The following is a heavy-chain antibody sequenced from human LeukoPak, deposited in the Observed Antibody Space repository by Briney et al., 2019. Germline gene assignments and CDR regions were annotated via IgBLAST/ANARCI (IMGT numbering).Heavy chain of an antibody. CDR3: ARDRAGSGSDY. Sequence: GASVKVSFKSSVGTFISYAISWVGQAPGQGREWMGRIIPILGIANYAQKFQGRVTITADKSTSTAYMELSSLRSEDTAVYYCARDRAGSGSDYWGQGTLVTVSS. D-gene: IGHD6-19*01. CDR1: VGTFISYA. J-gene: IGHJ4*02. V-gene: IGHV1-69*04. CDR2: IIPILGIA.